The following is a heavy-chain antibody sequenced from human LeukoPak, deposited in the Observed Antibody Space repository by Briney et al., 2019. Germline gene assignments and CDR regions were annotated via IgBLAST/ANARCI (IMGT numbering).Heavy chain of an antibody. CDR1: GGSISSGGYS. D-gene: IGHD3-3*01. Sequence: SETLSLTCAVSGGSISSGGYSWSWIRQPPGKGLEWIGYIYHSGSTYYNPSLKSRVTISVDRSKNQFSLKLSSVTAADTAVYYCARARDFWSGPNFDYWGQGTLVTVSS. CDR2: IYHSGST. CDR3: ARARDFWSGPNFDY. V-gene: IGHV4-30-2*01. J-gene: IGHJ4*02.